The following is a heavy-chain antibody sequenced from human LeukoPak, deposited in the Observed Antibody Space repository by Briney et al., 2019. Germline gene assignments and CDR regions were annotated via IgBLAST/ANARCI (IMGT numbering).Heavy chain of an antibody. CDR1: GFTFSSYG. CDR3: AKAKSYYSNYDY. Sequence: GGSLRLSCAASGFTFSSYGMHWVRQAPGKGLEWVAVILSDGSKEFYTDSVKGRFTISRDNSKNTPYLQVNSLRAEDTAVYYCAKAKSYYSNYDYWGQGTLVTVSS. J-gene: IGHJ4*02. CDR2: ILSDGSKE. V-gene: IGHV3-33*06. D-gene: IGHD4-11*01.